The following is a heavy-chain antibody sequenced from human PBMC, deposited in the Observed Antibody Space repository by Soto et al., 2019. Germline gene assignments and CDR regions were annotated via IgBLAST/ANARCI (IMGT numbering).Heavy chain of an antibody. D-gene: IGHD3-22*01. CDR3: VNDYYDSSDNKYYYYGMDV. CDR1: GFIFSHFA. V-gene: IGHV3-30*18. Sequence: GGSLRLSCAASGFIFSHFAMHWVRQAPGKGLDWVAVISYDGINKYYADSVKGRFTISRNSSTNTLYLQMNSLRVEDTAVYYRVNDYYDSSDNKYYYYGMDVWGHGTAVPVS. CDR2: ISYDGINK. J-gene: IGHJ6*02.